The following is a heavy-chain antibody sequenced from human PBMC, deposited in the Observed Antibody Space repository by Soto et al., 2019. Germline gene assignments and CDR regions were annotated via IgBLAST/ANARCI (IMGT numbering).Heavy chain of an antibody. CDR1: GFTFSSYG. Sequence: GGSLRLSCAASGFTFSSYGVHWARQSHGKALAWVAVIWYDGSNKYYADSVKGRFTISRDNPKNTLYLQMNSLRAEDTAVYYCARDGSEGITIFGVVIRGYYYGMDVWGQGTTVTVSS. CDR3: ARDGSEGITIFGVVIRGYYYGMDV. J-gene: IGHJ6*02. D-gene: IGHD3-3*01. CDR2: IWYDGSNK. V-gene: IGHV3-33*01.